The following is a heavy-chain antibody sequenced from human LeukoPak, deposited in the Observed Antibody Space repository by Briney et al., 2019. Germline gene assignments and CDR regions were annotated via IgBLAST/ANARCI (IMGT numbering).Heavy chain of an antibody. CDR3: ARAANAFDI. CDR1: GGSFSGYY. V-gene: IGHV4-34*01. J-gene: IGHJ3*02. CDR2: INHSGST. Sequence: SETLSLTCAVYGGSFSGYYWSWIRQPPGKGLEWIGEINHSGSTNYNPSLKSQVTISVDTSKNQFSLKLSSVTAADTAVYYCARAANAFDIWGQGTMVTVSS.